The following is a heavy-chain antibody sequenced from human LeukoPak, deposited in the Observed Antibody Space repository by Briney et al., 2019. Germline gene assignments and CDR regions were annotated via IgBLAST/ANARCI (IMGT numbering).Heavy chain of an antibody. D-gene: IGHD6-13*01. CDR1: GFTFSSYG. J-gene: IGHJ4*02. Sequence: PGGSLRLSCAASGFTFSSYGMSWVRQAPGKGLEWVSAISGSGGSTYYADSVKGRFTISRDNSKNTLYLQMNRLRAGDTAVYYCAKDSRTTYDSSWLYYFDSWGQGTLVTVSS. CDR3: AKDSRTTYDSSWLYYFDS. V-gene: IGHV3-23*01. CDR2: ISGSGGST.